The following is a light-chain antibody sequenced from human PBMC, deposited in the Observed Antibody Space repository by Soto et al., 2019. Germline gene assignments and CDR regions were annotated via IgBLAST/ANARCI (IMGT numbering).Light chain of an antibody. CDR2: DAS. J-gene: IGKJ4*01. CDR1: QSVDNNY. V-gene: IGKV3-20*01. Sequence: EIVLTQSPGTLYLSTGEIVTLSCRASQSVDNNYLAWYQQKPGHAPRFLMYDASSRATGIPDRFSGSGSGTDFTLTTSTLEPEDFAVYYCEQYGSTPLTFGGGTKVEIK. CDR3: EQYGSTPLT.